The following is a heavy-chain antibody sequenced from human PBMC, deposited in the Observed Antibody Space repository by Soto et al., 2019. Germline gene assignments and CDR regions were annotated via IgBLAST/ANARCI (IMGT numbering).Heavy chain of an antibody. D-gene: IGHD6-6*01. Sequence: QVQLVQSGAEVKKPGASVTVSCKASGYTFNTYLIAWVRQAPGQGLEWMGWISISTGDTDYAQNLQVSVTLTTDPSSSTAYMELKSLRPDDTALYYCARDGPGRPYGMDVWGQGTPVIVSS. J-gene: IGHJ6*02. V-gene: IGHV1-18*01. CDR2: ISISTGDT. CDR3: ARDGPGRPYGMDV. CDR1: GYTFNTYL.